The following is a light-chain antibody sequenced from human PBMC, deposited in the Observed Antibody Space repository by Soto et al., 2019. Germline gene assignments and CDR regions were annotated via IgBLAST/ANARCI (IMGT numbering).Light chain of an antibody. V-gene: IGLV1-44*01. CDR2: GNN. J-gene: IGLJ3*02. Sequence: QSVLTQPPSASGTPGQRVTISCSGSSSNIGRNTVNWYQQLPGTAPKLLIYGNNQRPSWVPARFYGSKSCTSASLAISGRQSEDEDDYYCAAWYDSLSGPVFGGGTKLTVL. CDR3: AAWYDSLSGPV. CDR1: SSNIGRNT.